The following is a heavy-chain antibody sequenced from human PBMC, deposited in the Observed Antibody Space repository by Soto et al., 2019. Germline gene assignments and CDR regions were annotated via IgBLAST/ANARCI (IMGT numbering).Heavy chain of an antibody. CDR2: INAGNGNT. J-gene: IGHJ4*02. V-gene: IGHV1-3*01. CDR3: ARSLSNWNRGGYFDY. Sequence: GASVKVSCKASGYTFTSYAMHWVRQAPGQRLEWMGWINAGNGNTKYSQKFQGRVTITRDTSASTAYMELSSLRSEDTAVYYCARSLSNWNRGGYFDYWGQGTLVTVSS. CDR1: GYTFTSYA. D-gene: IGHD1-20*01.